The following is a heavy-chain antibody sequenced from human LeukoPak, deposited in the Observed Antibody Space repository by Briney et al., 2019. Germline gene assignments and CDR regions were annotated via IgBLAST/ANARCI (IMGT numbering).Heavy chain of an antibody. J-gene: IGHJ4*02. CDR3: ATGDYGVHGDY. Sequence: GGSLRLSCAVSGFTFNNYAMSWVRQAPGKGLEWVSGISGSGGSTYYADSVKGRFTIFRDNAKNSLYLQMNSLRAEDTAVYYCATGDYGVHGDYWGQGILVTVSS. D-gene: IGHD4/OR15-4a*01. CDR2: ISGSGGST. CDR1: GFTFNNYA. V-gene: IGHV3-23*01.